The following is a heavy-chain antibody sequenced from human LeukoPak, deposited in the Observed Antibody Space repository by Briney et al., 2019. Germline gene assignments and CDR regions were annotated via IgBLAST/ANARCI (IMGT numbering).Heavy chain of an antibody. D-gene: IGHD3-10*01. CDR1: GFTVSSNY. Sequence: GGSLRLSCAASGFTVSSNYMNWDRQAPGKGLEWVSIIYSGGSTYYADSVKGRFTISRDSSKNTLYLQMNSLRAEDTAVYHCARSTVIRGVTPYFDYWGQGTLVTVSS. CDR2: IYSGGST. V-gene: IGHV3-53*01. CDR3: ARSTVIRGVTPYFDY. J-gene: IGHJ4*02.